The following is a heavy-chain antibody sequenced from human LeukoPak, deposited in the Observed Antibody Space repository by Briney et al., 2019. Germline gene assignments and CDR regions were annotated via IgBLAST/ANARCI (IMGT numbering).Heavy chain of an antibody. CDR1: GGSISSSLYY. CDR2: IYHSGST. V-gene: IGHV4-39*01. D-gene: IGHD1-26*01. Sequence: SETLSLTCTVSGGSISSSLYYWGWIRQPPGKGLEWIGNIYHSGSTYYNPSLKSRVTISVDTSKNQFSLKLSSVTAADTATYYCARRSGSYHHYYFDYRGQGTLVTVSS. J-gene: IGHJ4*02. CDR3: ARRSGSYHHYYFDY.